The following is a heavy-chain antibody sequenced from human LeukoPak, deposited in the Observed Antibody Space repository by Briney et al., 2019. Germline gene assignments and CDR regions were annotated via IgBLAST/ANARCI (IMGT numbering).Heavy chain of an antibody. J-gene: IGHJ4*02. D-gene: IGHD5-18*01. CDR1: GFTFSSYG. CDR3: AKDVGSYSYGYWGIDY. CDR2: ISYDGSNK. Sequence: GRSLGLSCAASGFTFSSYGMHWVRQAPGKGLEWVAVISYDGSNKYYADPVKGRFTISRDNSKNTLYLQMNSLRAEDTAVYYCAKDVGSYSYGYWGIDYWGQGTLVTVSS. V-gene: IGHV3-30*18.